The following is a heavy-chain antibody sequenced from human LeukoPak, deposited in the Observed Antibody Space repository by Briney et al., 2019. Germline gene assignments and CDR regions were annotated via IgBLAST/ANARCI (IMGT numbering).Heavy chain of an antibody. Sequence: RGSLRLSCAASGFTFSSYSMNWVRQAPGKGLEWVSSISSSSSYIYYADSVKGRFTISRDNAKNSLYLQMNSLRAEDTAVYYCARDIGGNSLMTEYFQHWGQGTQVTVSS. CDR1: GFTFSSYS. CDR3: ARDIGGNSLMTEYFQH. V-gene: IGHV3-21*01. CDR2: ISSSSSYI. D-gene: IGHD4-23*01. J-gene: IGHJ1*01.